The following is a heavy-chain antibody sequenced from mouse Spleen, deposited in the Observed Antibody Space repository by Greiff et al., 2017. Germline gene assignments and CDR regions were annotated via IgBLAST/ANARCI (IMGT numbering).Heavy chain of an antibody. CDR2: INPYNGGT. Sequence: VQLQQSGPVLVKPGASVKMSCKASGYTFTDYYMNWVKQSHGKSLEWIGVINPYNGGTSYNQKFKGKATLTVDKSSSTAYMELNSLTSEDSAVYYCARPTASSGDYYAMDYWGQGTSVTVSS. V-gene: IGHV1-19*01. CDR1: GYTFTDYY. J-gene: IGHJ4*01. D-gene: IGHD1-2*01. CDR3: ARPTASSGDYYAMDY.